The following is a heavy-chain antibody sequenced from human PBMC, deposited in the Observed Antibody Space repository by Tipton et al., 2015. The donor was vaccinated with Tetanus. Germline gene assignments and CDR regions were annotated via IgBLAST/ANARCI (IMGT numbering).Heavy chain of an antibody. V-gene: IGHV3-33*01. CDR3: ARETSRTTSY. CDR2: IWNDGTTE. Sequence: SLRLSCAASGFSFSTYNFHWVRQAPGKGLEWVAVIWNDGTTEYYADSVKGRFTISRDNSKNTLFLQMNSLRAEDTAVYYCARETSRTTSYWGQGPLVTASS. D-gene: IGHD2/OR15-2a*01. CDR1: GFSFSTYN. J-gene: IGHJ1*01.